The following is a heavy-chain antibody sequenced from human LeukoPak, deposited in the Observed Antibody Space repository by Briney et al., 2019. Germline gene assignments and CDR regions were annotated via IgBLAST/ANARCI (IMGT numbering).Heavy chain of an antibody. D-gene: IGHD6-13*01. CDR1: GGSISSSGYY. V-gene: IGHV4-39*07. CDR3: ARDPGNKRHQAAAGYHPRWYFDY. J-gene: IGHJ4*02. Sequence: SETLSLTCTVSGGSISSSGYYWGWIRQPPGKGLEWIGSIYSSGSTNYNPSLKSRVTISVDKSKNQFSLKLSSVTAADTAVYYCARDPGNKRHQAAAGYHPRWYFDYWGQGTLVTVSS. CDR2: IYSSGST.